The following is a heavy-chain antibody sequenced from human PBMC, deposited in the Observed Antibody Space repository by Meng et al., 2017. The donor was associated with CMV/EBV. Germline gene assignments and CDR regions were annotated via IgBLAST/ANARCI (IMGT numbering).Heavy chain of an antibody. CDR1: GGSISSYY. V-gene: IGHV4-59*01. Sequence: SETLSLTCTVSGGSISSYYWSWIRQPPGKGLEWIGYIYYSGSTNYNPSLKSRVTISVDTSKNQFSLKLSSVTAADTAVYYCARWRLPIVVVPAYYFDYWGQGTLVTVSS. D-gene: IGHD2-2*01. J-gene: IGHJ4*02. CDR2: IYYSGST. CDR3: ARWRLPIVVVPAYYFDY.